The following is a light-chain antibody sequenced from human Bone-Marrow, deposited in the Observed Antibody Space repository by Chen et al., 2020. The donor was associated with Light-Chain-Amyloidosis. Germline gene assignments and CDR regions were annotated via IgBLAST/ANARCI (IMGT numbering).Light chain of an antibody. CDR2: EVT. CDR1: SSDVGGDNH. V-gene: IGLV2-14*01. CDR3: SSYTITNTLV. Sequence: QSALTMPASVSGSPGQTIPISFTGTSSDVGGDNHVSWYQQHPDKAPKLMIYEVTNRPSWVPDRFSGSKSDTTASLTSSGLQTEDEADYFCSSYTITNTLVFGSGTRVTVL. J-gene: IGLJ1*01.